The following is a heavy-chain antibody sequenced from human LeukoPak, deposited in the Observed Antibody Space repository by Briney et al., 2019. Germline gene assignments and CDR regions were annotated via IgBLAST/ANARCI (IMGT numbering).Heavy chain of an antibody. V-gene: IGHV1-24*01. J-gene: IGHJ4*02. CDR1: RYTFTASY. D-gene: IGHD1-26*01. CDR2: FDPEDGEP. Sequence: ASVKDSCKASRYTFTASYLHWVRQAPGKGLERMGGFDPEDGEPICAQKFQGRVTMTENTSTDAAYMELSSLRSEDTAVYYCATVMDYSGSYYCPRFFDYWGQGTLVTVSS. CDR3: ATVMDYSGSYYCPRFFDY.